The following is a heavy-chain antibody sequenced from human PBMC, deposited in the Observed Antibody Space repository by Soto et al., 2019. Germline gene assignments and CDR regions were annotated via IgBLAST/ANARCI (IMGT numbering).Heavy chain of an antibody. CDR3: ARGRGSSTYDAFDI. CDR2: ISSNGGST. J-gene: IGHJ3*02. V-gene: IGHV3-64*01. Sequence: GGSLRLSCAASGFTFSNYAMHWVRQAPGKGLEYVSAISSNGGSTYYANSVKGSFTISRDISKNTLYLQMGSLSAEDLAVDYCARGRGSSTYDAFDIWGRGTMVTVSS. CDR1: GFTFSNYA. D-gene: IGHD6-13*01.